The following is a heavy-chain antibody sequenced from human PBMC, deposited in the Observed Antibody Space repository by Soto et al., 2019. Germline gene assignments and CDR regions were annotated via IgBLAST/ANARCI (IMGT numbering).Heavy chain of an antibody. Sequence: QVQLVQSGAEVKKPGSSVKVSCKASGGTFSRYTINWVRQAPGQGLEWMGRIIPIAAIANYTQKFQGRVTITWDKSSTTAYMELSSRRSDDTAVYYCARGSTIVRGAPSWFDPWGQGTLVTVAS. CDR3: ARGSTIVRGAPSWFDP. J-gene: IGHJ5*02. CDR1: GGTFSRYT. V-gene: IGHV1-69*02. CDR2: IIPIAAIA. D-gene: IGHD3-10*01.